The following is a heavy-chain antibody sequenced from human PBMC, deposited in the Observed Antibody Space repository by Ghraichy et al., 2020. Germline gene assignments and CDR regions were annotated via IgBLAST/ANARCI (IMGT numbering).Heavy chain of an antibody. CDR2: IYYSGST. Sequence: SETLSLTCTVSGGSISSYYWSWIRQPPGKGLEWIGYIYYSGSTNYNPSLKSRVTISVDTSKNQFSLKLSSVTAADTAVYYCARGYSSSWYLSEGNWFDPWGQGTLVTVSS. CDR1: GGSISSYY. CDR3: ARGYSSSWYLSEGNWFDP. V-gene: IGHV4-59*01. J-gene: IGHJ5*02. D-gene: IGHD6-13*01.